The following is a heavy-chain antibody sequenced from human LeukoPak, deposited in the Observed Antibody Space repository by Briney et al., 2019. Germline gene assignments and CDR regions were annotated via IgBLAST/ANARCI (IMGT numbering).Heavy chain of an antibody. Sequence: PSETLSLTCTVSRYSITSGYNWGWLRQPAGKGLEWIGRIYTSGSTNYNPSLKSRVTISVDTSKNQFSLKLSSVTAADTAVYYCARESRAPGLYYMDVWGKGTTVTVSS. CDR2: IYTSGST. V-gene: IGHV4-61*02. CDR3: ARESRAPGLYYMDV. CDR1: RYSITSGYN. D-gene: IGHD1-14*01. J-gene: IGHJ6*03.